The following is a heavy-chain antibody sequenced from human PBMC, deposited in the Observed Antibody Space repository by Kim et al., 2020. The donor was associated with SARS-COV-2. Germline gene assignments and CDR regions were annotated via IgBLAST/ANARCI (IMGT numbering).Heavy chain of an antibody. Sequence: GGSLRLSCAASGFTVSSNYMSWVRQAPGKGLEWVSVIYSGGSTYYADSVKGRFTISRDNSKNTLYLQMNSLRAEDTAVYYCAKFMTTVTTKPYYYYGMDVWGQWTTVTVSS. J-gene: IGHJ6*02. CDR1: GFTVSSNY. V-gene: IGHV3-53*01. D-gene: IGHD4-4*01. CDR2: IYSGGST. CDR3: AKFMTTVTTKPYYYYGMDV.